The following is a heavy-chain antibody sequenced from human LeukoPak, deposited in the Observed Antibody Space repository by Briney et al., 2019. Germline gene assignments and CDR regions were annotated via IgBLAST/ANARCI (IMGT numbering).Heavy chain of an antibody. D-gene: IGHD6-6*01. Sequence: GGSLRLSCAASGSTFSSHTMNWVRQAPGKGLEWVSAISGSGGSTYYADSVKGRFTISRDNSKNTLYLQMNSLRAEDTAVYYCAKHEQLPDFDYWGQGTLVTVSS. V-gene: IGHV3-23*01. J-gene: IGHJ4*02. CDR2: ISGSGGST. CDR1: GSTFSSHT. CDR3: AKHEQLPDFDY.